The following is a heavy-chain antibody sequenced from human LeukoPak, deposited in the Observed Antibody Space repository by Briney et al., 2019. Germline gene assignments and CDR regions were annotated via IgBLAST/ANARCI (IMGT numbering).Heavy chain of an antibody. Sequence: GESLKISCKGSGYSFTSYWIGWVRQMPGKGLEWMGIIYPGDSDTRYSPSFQGQVTISADKSISTAYLQWSSLKASDTAMYYCARAPYYYDSSGYYCNSNYYYGMDVWGQGTTVTVSS. CDR3: ARAPYYYDSSGYYCNSNYYYGMDV. CDR1: GYSFTSYW. V-gene: IGHV5-51*01. CDR2: IYPGDSDT. D-gene: IGHD3-22*01. J-gene: IGHJ6*02.